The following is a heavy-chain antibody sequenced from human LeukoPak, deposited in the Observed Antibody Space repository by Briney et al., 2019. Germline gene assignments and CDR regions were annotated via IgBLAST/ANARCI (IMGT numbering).Heavy chain of an antibody. V-gene: IGHV3-7*04. J-gene: IGHJ4*02. CDR3: ARMLRYGLDY. CDR1: GFTFSGYW. Sequence: GGSLRLSCAASGFTFSGYWMSWVRQAPGKGLEWLANIKSDGSEKYYVDSVKGRFTISRDNAKNSLYLQMNSLRPEDTAVYYCARMLRYGLDYWGQGTLVTVSS. CDR2: IKSDGSEK. D-gene: IGHD3-10*02.